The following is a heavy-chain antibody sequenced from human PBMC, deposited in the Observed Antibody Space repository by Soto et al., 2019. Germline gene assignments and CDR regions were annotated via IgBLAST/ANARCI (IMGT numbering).Heavy chain of an antibody. J-gene: IGHJ6*02. CDR2: IIPIFGTA. D-gene: IGHD1-1*01. CDR3: ALWGFRDGNNSKYNYSGMDV. V-gene: IGHV1-69*01. Sequence: VQLVQSGAEVKKPGSSVKLSCKASGGTFNRYTISWVRQAPGQGLEWMGGIIPIFGTANYAQKFQGRVAIIADESTSAADMELRSLRSEYTAVYYCALWGFRDGNNSKYNYSGMDVWGQGTTVTVSS. CDR1: GGTFNRYT.